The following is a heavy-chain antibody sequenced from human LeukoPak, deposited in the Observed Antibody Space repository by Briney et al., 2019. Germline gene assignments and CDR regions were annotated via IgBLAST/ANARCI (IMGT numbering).Heavy chain of an antibody. D-gene: IGHD5-18*01. V-gene: IGHV4-34*01. Sequence: SETLSLTCAVYGGSFSAYYWSWIRQSPGKGLEWIGEINHSGGTNYNPSLKSRVTILVDTSQNQFSLKLSSVTAADTAVYYCARDGTAMAIDYWGQGTLVTVSS. CDR1: GGSFSAYY. CDR2: INHSGGT. J-gene: IGHJ4*02. CDR3: ARDGTAMAIDY.